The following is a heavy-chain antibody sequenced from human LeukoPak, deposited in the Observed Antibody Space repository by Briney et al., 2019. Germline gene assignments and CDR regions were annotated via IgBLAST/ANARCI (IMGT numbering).Heavy chain of an antibody. V-gene: IGHV4-38-2*02. D-gene: IGHD2-15*01. Sequence: SETLSLTCIVSGYSISNGYYWGWIRQPPGRGLEWLGNIFYSGSPFYNPSLKNRVTISVDTSRNQFSLNLSSVTAADTGVYYCARVGYRSGGACTYYYYYMDVWGKGTTVTVSS. CDR3: ARVGYRSGGACTYYYYYMDV. J-gene: IGHJ6*03. CDR2: IFYSGSP. CDR1: GYSISNGYY.